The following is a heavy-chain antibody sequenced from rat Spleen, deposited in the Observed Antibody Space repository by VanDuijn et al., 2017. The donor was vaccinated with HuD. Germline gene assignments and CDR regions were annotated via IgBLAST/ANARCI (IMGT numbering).Heavy chain of an antibody. D-gene: IGHD1-4*01. V-gene: IGHV5-29*01. J-gene: IGHJ2*01. CDR1: GFTFSDYG. CDR2: ISYGDTSGHSST. CDR3: ARHPPLPGFVKYYFDY. Sequence: EVQLVESGGGLVQPGKSLKLSCAASGFTFSDYGMAWVRQAPTKGLEWVATISYGDTSGHSSTYYRDSVKGRFTISRDNAKSSLYLQMDSLRSEDTATYYCARHPPLPGFVKYYFDYWGQGVMVTVSS.